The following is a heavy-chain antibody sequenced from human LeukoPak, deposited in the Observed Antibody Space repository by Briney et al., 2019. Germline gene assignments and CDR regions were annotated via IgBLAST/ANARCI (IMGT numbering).Heavy chain of an antibody. D-gene: IGHD2-21*02. Sequence: GGSLRLSCAASGFTFSSYAMSWVRRAPGKGLEWVSGISGSGANTFYADSVKGRFTISRDNSKNTLYLQINNMRAEDTAVYYCAKGAYVIVVVTATRLDYWGQGTLVTVSS. CDR2: ISGSGANT. V-gene: IGHV3-23*01. CDR3: AKGAYVIVVVTATRLDY. CDR1: GFTFSSYA. J-gene: IGHJ4*02.